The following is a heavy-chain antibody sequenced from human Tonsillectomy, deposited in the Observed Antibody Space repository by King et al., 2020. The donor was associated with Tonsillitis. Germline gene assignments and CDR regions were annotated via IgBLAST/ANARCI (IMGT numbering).Heavy chain of an antibody. V-gene: IGHV3-30*01. Sequence: VQLVESGGGVVQPGRSLRLSCAASGFTFSSYAMHWVRQAPGKGLEWVALISYDGGDKYYADSVKGRFTISRDNSKNTLYLQMNSLRAEDTAVYFCASIAVAGAFDYWGQGILVPVSS. CDR2: ISYDGGDK. D-gene: IGHD6-19*01. CDR1: GFTFSSYA. CDR3: ASIAVAGAFDY. J-gene: IGHJ4*02.